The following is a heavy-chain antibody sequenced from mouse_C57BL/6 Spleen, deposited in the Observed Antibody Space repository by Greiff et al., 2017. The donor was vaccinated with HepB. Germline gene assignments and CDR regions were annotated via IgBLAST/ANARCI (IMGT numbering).Heavy chain of an antibody. CDR3: AREDGDSNYVLFAY. J-gene: IGHJ3*01. CDR2: ISDGGSYT. D-gene: IGHD2-5*01. Sequence: EVNLVESGGGLVKPGGSLKLSCAASGFTFSSYAMSWVRQTPEKRLEWVATISDGGSYTYYPDNVKGRFTISRDNAKNNLYLQMSHLKSEDTAMYYCAREDGDSNYVLFAYWGQGTLVTVSA. CDR1: GFTFSSYA. V-gene: IGHV5-4*01.